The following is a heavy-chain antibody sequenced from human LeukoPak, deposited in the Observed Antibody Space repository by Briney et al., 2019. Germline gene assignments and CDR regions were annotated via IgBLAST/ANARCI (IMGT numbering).Heavy chain of an antibody. CDR1: GESLNSYY. CDR3: ARGAWATRLGS. D-gene: IGHD2-15*01. Sequence: PSETLSLTCAVYGESLNSYYWSWVRQPPGEGLERIGEIYESGTTEYNPSLKSRVTISMAPSKQQFSLSLSSVTAADTAVYYCARGAWATRLGSWGLGTPVIVSS. J-gene: IGHJ4*02. CDR2: IYESGTT. V-gene: IGHV4-34*01.